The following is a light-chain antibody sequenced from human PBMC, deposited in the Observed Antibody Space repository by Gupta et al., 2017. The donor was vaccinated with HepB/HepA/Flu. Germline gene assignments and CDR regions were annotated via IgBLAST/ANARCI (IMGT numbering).Light chain of an antibody. CDR3: QSADSSGTFYV. Sequence: SPALTQPPSVSVSPGQTARITCSGDVLPNQYAYWYQQKPGQAPVLIVYKDTERPPGTPERFSGSSSGATVTLTISGAQAEDEADYYCQSADSSGTFYVFGTGTKVSIL. CDR2: KDT. J-gene: IGLJ1*01. CDR1: VLPNQY. V-gene: IGLV3-25*03.